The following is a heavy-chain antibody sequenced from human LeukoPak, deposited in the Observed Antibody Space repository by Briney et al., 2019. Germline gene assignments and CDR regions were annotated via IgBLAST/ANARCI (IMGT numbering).Heavy chain of an antibody. CDR1: GGTFSSYA. CDR2: IIPILGIA. V-gene: IGHV1-69*04. Sequence: ASVKVSCKASGGTFSSYAISWVRQAPGQGLEWMGRIIPILGIANYAQKFQGGVTITADKSTSTAYMELSSLRSEDTAVYYCARDHNIAARTDYYYYGMDVWGQGTTVTVSS. CDR3: ARDHNIAARTDYYYYGMDV. J-gene: IGHJ6*02. D-gene: IGHD6-6*01.